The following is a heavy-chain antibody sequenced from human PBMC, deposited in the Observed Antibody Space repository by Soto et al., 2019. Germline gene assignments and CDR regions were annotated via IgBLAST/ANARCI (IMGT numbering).Heavy chain of an antibody. CDR2: ISSSGSTI. J-gene: IGHJ4*02. CDR3: ARDNSVTTPNDY. CDR1: GFTFSDSY. Sequence: PGGSLRLSCAASGFTFSDSYMSWIRQAPGKGLEWVSYISSSGSTIYYANSVKGRFTISRDNAKNSLYLQMNSLRAEDTAVYYCARDNSVTTPNDYWGQGTLVTVSS. D-gene: IGHD4-17*01. V-gene: IGHV3-11*01.